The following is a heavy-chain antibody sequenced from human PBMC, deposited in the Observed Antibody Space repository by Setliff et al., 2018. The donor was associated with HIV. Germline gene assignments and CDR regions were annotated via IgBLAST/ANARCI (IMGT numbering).Heavy chain of an antibody. CDR3: VRGGVDTNMVTI. D-gene: IGHD5-18*01. J-gene: IGHJ4*01. Sequence: GGSLRLSCAASGFTVSSNYMSWVRQAPGKGLEWVSVIYSGGSTYYADSVKGRFTISRDNSKNTLYLQMNSLRAEDTAVYYCVRGGVDTNMVTIWGHGTMVTVSS. V-gene: IGHV3-66*02. CDR2: IYSGGST. CDR1: GFTVSSNY.